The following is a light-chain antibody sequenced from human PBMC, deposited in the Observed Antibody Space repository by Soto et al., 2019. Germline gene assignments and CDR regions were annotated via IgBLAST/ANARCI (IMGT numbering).Light chain of an antibody. Sequence: DIQMTQSPSTLSASVGDRVTITCRARQSIGDSLAWYQQKPGKAPYLLISDVSSLERGVPSRFSGSGSGTEFTLTISSMQPDDFATFYCQQYNGYSRTFGQGTKVDI. CDR2: DVS. CDR3: QQYNGYSRT. CDR1: QSIGDS. V-gene: IGKV1-5*01. J-gene: IGKJ1*01.